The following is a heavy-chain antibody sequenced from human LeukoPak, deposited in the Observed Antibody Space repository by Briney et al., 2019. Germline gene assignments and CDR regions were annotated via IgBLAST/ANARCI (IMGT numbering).Heavy chain of an antibody. CDR2: INHSGST. Sequence: KPSETLSLTCAVYSGSFSGYYWGWMRQPPGKGREWIGEINHSGSTNYNPSLKSRVTISVDTSKNQFSLKLSSVTAADTAVYYCARGSLFKLLGYCSSTSCYTNWFDSLREGTLVTVCS. J-gene: IGHJ5*01. V-gene: IGHV4-34*01. CDR1: SGSFSGYY. CDR3: ARGSLFKLLGYCSSTSCYTNWFDS. D-gene: IGHD2-2*02.